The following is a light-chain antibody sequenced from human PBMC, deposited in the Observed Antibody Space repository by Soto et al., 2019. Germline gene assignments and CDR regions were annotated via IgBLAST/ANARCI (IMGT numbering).Light chain of an antibody. CDR2: EVS. J-gene: IGLJ1*01. CDR1: RSDVGSYNR. V-gene: IGLV2-18*02. CDR3: SSYTSSSTEV. Sequence: QSALTQTPSVAWSPGQSVTISCTGTRSDVGSYNRVSWYQQPPGTATKLLIYEVSNRPSGVPDRFSGSKSGNTASLTISGLQAEDEADYYCSSYTSSSTEVFGSGTKLTVL.